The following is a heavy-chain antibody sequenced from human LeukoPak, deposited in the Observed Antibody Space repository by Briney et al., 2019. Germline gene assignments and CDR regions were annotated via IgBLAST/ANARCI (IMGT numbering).Heavy chain of an antibody. CDR3: ALQGYQDAFDI. CDR1: GFTFSSYG. CDR2: ISYDGSNK. V-gene: IGHV3-30*03. D-gene: IGHD3-16*02. Sequence: PPGGSLRLSCAASGFTFSSYGMHWVRQAPGKGLEWVAVISYDGSNKYYADSVKGRFTISRDNSKNTLYLQMNSLRAEDTAVYYCALQGYQDAFDIWGQGTMVTVSS. J-gene: IGHJ3*02.